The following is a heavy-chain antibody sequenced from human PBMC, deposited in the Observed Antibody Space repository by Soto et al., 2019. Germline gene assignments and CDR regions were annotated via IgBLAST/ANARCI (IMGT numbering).Heavy chain of an antibody. CDR2: IKPDGSEK. Sequence: PGGSLRLSCAASGINFSRAWMSWVRQAPGKGLEWVANIKPDGSEKYYVDSVKGRFTISRDDAKNSLYLEMNSLRAEDTAVYYCARLSPYWGQGALVTVSS. CDR3: ARLSPY. V-gene: IGHV3-7*01. J-gene: IGHJ4*02. CDR1: GINFSRAW. D-gene: IGHD3-16*02.